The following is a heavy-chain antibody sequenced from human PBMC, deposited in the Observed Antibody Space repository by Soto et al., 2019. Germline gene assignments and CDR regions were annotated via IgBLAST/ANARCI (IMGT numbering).Heavy chain of an antibody. CDR2: MSYDGSNE. CDR1: GFTFSHYA. V-gene: IGHV3-30*18. J-gene: IGHJ4*02. D-gene: IGHD1-26*01. Sequence: QVQLVESGGGVVQPGRSLRLSWAASGFTFSHYAMHWVRQAPGKGLEWVALMSYDGSNEYYADSVKGRFTISRDNSKNTLYLQMNSLRAEDTAVYYCAKDGSHKFDYWGQGTLVTVSS. CDR3: AKDGSHKFDY.